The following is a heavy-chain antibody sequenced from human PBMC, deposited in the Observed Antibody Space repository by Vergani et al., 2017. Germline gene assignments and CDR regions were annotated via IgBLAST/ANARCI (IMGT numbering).Heavy chain of an antibody. Sequence: QVQLVQSGAEVKKPGSSVKVSCKASGGTFSSYAISWVRQAPGQGLEWMGGIIPIFGTANYAQKFQGRVTLTADESTRTAYMELSSLRSEDTAVYYCARRYRKGDSSSSWFDPWGQGTLVTVSS. CDR2: IIPIFGTA. CDR1: GGTFSSYA. J-gene: IGHJ5*02. D-gene: IGHD6-6*01. V-gene: IGHV1-69*01. CDR3: ARRYRKGDSSSSWFDP.